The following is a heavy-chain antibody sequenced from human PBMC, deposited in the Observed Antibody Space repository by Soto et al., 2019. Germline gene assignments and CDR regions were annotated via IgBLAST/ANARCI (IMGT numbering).Heavy chain of an antibody. V-gene: IGHV1-3*01. D-gene: IGHD3-10*01. Sequence: ASVKVSCKASGYIFNNYAMHWVRQAPGQRLEWMGWINAANGNTKYSQKFQGRVTITTDTSASTAYMELSSLRSEDTAVYYCARAPYGSGSYSYAYFDYWGQGTLVTVSS. J-gene: IGHJ4*02. CDR2: INAANGNT. CDR1: GYIFNNYA. CDR3: ARAPYGSGSYSYAYFDY.